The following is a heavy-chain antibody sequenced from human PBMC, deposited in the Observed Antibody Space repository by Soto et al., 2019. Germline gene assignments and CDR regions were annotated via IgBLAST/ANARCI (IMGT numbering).Heavy chain of an antibody. CDR3: ARGRGVGEYSGGWSAGADY. J-gene: IGHJ4*02. CDR2: INHSGST. Sequence: QVQLQQWGAGLLKPSETLSLTCAVYGGSFSGYYWSWIRQPPGKGLEWIGEINHSGSTNYNPSLKSRVTLSVDTSKNQFSLKLSSVTAADTAVYYCARGRGVGEYSGGWSAGADYWGQGTLVTVSS. V-gene: IGHV4-34*01. CDR1: GGSFSGYY. D-gene: IGHD6-19*01.